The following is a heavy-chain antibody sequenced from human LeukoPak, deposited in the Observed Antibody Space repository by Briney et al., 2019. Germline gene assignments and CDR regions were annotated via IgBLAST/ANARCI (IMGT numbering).Heavy chain of an antibody. D-gene: IGHD6-13*01. Sequence: GGSLRLSCAASGFTFSSYWMHWVRQAPGKGLVWVSRINSDGSSTSYADSVKGRFTISRDNAKNTLDLQMNSLRAEDTAVYYCAKGGFYSNSPFDYWGQGTLVTVSS. V-gene: IGHV3-74*01. CDR1: GFTFSSYW. CDR3: AKGGFYSNSPFDY. J-gene: IGHJ4*02. CDR2: INSDGSST.